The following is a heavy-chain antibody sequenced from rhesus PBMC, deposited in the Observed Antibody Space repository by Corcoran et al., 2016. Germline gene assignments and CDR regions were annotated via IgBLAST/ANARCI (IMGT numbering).Heavy chain of an antibody. J-gene: IGHJ4*01. CDR2: IYGSGSST. Sequence: QLQLQESGQGLVKPSETLSLPCTVPGGSISDRYHWSWIRQPPGKGLEWMGRIYGSGSSTNYNPSLKGRVTLSVDTSKNQLSLKLSSVTAADTAVYYCAREDEYSDYWDQGVLVTVSS. CDR3: AREDEYSDY. CDR1: GGSISDRYH. V-gene: IGHV4S11*01. D-gene: IGHD4-23*01.